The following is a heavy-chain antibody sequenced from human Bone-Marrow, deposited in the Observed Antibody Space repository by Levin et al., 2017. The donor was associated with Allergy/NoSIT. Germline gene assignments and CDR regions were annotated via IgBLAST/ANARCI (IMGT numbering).Heavy chain of an antibody. J-gene: IGHJ5*02. CDR3: ARVPVAVLGPTSWFDP. D-gene: IGHD1-26*01. Sequence: SESLSLTCTVSGGSFSSRDWWSWVRQPPGKGLEWIGEIYHNGSTSYNPSLKSRVTISVDKPNNQFSLRLSSVTAADTAVYYCARVPVAVLGPTSWFDPWGQGTLVTVSS. CDR1: GGSFSSRDW. V-gene: IGHV4-4*02. CDR2: IYHNGST.